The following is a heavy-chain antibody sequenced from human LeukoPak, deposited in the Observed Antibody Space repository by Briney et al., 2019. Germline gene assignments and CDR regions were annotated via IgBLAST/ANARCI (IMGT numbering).Heavy chain of an antibody. CDR1: GGSIISYS. Sequence: SETLSLTCSVSGGSIISYSWTWIRQSPGRGLEGVGNISYSESANYNPSLKSRVTISIDTSKNQFSLKLSSVTAADTAVYYCATWGHSYGYWNGFDPWGQGTLVTVSS. CDR2: ISYSESA. J-gene: IGHJ5*02. V-gene: IGHV4-59*01. CDR3: ATWGHSYGYWNGFDP. D-gene: IGHD5-18*01.